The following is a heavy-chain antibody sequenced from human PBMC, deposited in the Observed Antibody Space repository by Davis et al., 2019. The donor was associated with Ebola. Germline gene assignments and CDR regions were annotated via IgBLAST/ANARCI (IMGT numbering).Heavy chain of an antibody. CDR1: GGSISSGGYS. CDR3: ARGSYDFWSGYHHGGWFDP. J-gene: IGHJ5*02. CDR2: IYYSGST. Sequence: MPSETLSLTCAVSGGSISSGGYSWSWIRQPPGKGLEWIGYIYYSGSTNYNPSLKSRVTISVDTSKNQFSLKLSSVTAADTAVYYCARGSYDFWSGYHHGGWFDPWGQGTLVTVSS. V-gene: IGHV4-61*08. D-gene: IGHD3-3*01.